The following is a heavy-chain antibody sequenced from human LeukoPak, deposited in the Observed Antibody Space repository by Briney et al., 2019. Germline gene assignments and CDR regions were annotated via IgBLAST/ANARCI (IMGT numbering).Heavy chain of an antibody. CDR2: IYPGDSDT. CDR1: GYSFTSYW. CDR3: ARGMTTVTAYYYGMDV. Sequence: GESLKISCKGSGYSFTSYWIGWVRQMPGKGLDWMGIIYPGDSDTRYSPSFQGQVTISADKSISTAYLQWSSLKASDTAMYYCARGMTTVTAYYYGMDVWGQGTTVTVSS. J-gene: IGHJ6*02. D-gene: IGHD4-17*01. V-gene: IGHV5-51*01.